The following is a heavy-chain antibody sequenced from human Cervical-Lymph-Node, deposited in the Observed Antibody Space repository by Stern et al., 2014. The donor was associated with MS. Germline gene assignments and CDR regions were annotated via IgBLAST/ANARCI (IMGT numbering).Heavy chain of an antibody. CDR1: GFTFSDYG. CDR3: ARDASWIQLWSYFDY. D-gene: IGHD5-18*01. V-gene: IGHV3-33*01. J-gene: IGHJ4*02. CDR2: IWYDGTKK. Sequence: QLVQSGGGVVQPGRSLRLSCAASGFTFSDYGMHWVRQAPGKGLEWVAIIWYDGTKKYYADSVKGRFTISRDNSNNTLYLQMNSLRAEDTAVYYCARDASWIQLWSYFDYWGQGTLVTVSS.